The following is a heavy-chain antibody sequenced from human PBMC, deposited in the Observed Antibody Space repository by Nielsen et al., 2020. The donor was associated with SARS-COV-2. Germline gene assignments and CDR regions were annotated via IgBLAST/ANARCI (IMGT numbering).Heavy chain of an antibody. CDR2: IYHSGST. Sequence: SETLSLTCAVSGGSISSGGYSWSWIRQPPGKGLEWIGYIYHSGSTYYNPSLKSRVTISVDRSKNQFSLNLSSVTAADTAVYYCATVKFSGSFMRGYFDYWGQGTLGTVSS. V-gene: IGHV4-30-2*01. CDR1: GGSISSGGYS. D-gene: IGHD1-26*01. J-gene: IGHJ4*02. CDR3: ATVKFSGSFMRGYFDY.